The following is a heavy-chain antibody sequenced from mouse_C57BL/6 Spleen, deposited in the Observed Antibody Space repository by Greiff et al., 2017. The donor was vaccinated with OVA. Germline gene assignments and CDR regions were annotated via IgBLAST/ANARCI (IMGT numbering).Heavy chain of an antibody. CDR2: IWTGGGT. D-gene: IGHD1-1*01. V-gene: IGHV2-9-1*01. Sequence: VQLQQSGPGLVAPSQSLSITCTVSGFSLTSYAISWVRQPPGKGLEWLGVIWTGGGTNYNSALKSRLSISKDNSKSQVFLKMNSLQTDDTARYYCARWYYGSSYRYFDVWGTGTTVTVSS. CDR1: GFSLTSYA. CDR3: ARWYYGSSYRYFDV. J-gene: IGHJ1*03.